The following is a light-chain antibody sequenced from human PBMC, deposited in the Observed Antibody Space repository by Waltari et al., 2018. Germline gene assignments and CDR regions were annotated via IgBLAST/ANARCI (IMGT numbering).Light chain of an antibody. V-gene: IGKV3-20*01. CDR2: GSS. J-gene: IGKJ2*01. Sequence: EIVLTQSPGTLSLSPGERATLPCRASQSVSSNYLAWYQQRPGQAPRLLIHGSSSRATGIPDRFSGSGSGTDFTLTISRLEPEDLAVYYCQQYGRSWNTFGQGTKLEIK. CDR1: QSVSSNY. CDR3: QQYGRSWNT.